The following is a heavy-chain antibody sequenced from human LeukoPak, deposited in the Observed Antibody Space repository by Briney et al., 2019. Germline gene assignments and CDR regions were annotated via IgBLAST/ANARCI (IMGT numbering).Heavy chain of an antibody. D-gene: IGHD1-14*01. CDR2: IYYSGST. CDR3: ARLSYHHTLPVGPFDP. Sequence: SETLSLTCTVSGGSISSYYWSWIRQPPGKGLEWIGYIYYSGSTNYNPSLKSRVTISVDTSKNQFSLKLSSVTAADTAVYYCARLSYHHTLPVGPFDPWGQGTLVTVSS. J-gene: IGHJ5*02. V-gene: IGHV4-59*01. CDR1: GGSISSYY.